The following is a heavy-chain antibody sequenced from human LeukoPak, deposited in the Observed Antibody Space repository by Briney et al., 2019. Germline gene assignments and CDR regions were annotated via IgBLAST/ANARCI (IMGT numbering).Heavy chain of an antibody. V-gene: IGHV4-59*01. CDR1: GGSIGTFY. CDR2: IYHDGRT. Sequence: SETLSLTCSVSGGSIGTFYWHWIRQSPGKGLELIGYIYHDGRTIYNPSLKSRVTMTVDTAKNQLSLSLRSVDAADAAVYYCARERSASPALDVWGQGTRVTVSS. CDR3: ARERSASPALDV. J-gene: IGHJ3*01.